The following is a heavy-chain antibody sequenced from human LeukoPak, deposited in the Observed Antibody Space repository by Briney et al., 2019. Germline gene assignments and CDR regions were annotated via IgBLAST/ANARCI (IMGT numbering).Heavy chain of an antibody. D-gene: IGHD2-15*01. Sequence: SETLSLTCAVYGGSFSGYYWSWIRQPPGKGLEWIGSIYHSGSTYYNPSLKSRVTISVDASKNQFSLKLSSVTAADTAVYYCARSSDIAWFDPWGQGTLVTVSS. CDR2: IYHSGST. CDR3: ARSSDIAWFDP. CDR1: GGSFSGYY. J-gene: IGHJ5*02. V-gene: IGHV4-34*01.